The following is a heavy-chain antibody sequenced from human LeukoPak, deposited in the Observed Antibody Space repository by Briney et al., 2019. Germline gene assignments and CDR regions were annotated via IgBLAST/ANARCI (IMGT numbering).Heavy chain of an antibody. CDR1: GITFSVYD. V-gene: IGHV3-30*02. J-gene: IGHJ4*02. D-gene: IGHD6-19*01. CDR2: IRYDGGNK. CDR3: AKFPYSSGWATDY. Sequence: GGSLTLSCAASGITFSVYDMHWVRPALGKGLEWVAFIRYDGGNKFYADSVKGRFTISRDNSKNTLYLQMNSLRAEDTAVYYCAKFPYSSGWATDYWGQGSLVTVSS.